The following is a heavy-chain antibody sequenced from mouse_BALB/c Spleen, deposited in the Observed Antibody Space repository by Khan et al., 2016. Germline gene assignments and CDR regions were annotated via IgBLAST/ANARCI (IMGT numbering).Heavy chain of an antibody. V-gene: IGHV1-9*01. CDR2: ILPGNANS. CDR1: GYTFSNYW. J-gene: IGHJ4*01. CDR3: SRAWYSMDY. Sequence: QVQLQQSGAELMKPGASVKISCKATGYTFSNYWIEWVKQRPGHGLEWIGDILPGNANSKYNENLKGKATLTADKSSNTAYMQLSSLTSEDSAVYYCSRAWYSMDYWGQGTSVTVSS.